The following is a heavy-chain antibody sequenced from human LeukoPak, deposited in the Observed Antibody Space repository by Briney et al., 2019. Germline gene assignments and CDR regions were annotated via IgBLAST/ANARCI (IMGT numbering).Heavy chain of an antibody. CDR1: GFTFSSYA. Sequence: GGSLRLSCAASGFTFSSYAMTWVRQAPGKGLEWVSVIGSGGDTYYADSVKGRFTISRDISKNTLYLQMNSLRAEDTAVYYYANYYASRSRSSDFWGQGTLVTVSS. V-gene: IGHV3-23*01. D-gene: IGHD3-10*01. J-gene: IGHJ4*02. CDR3: ANYYASRSRSSDF. CDR2: IGSGGDT.